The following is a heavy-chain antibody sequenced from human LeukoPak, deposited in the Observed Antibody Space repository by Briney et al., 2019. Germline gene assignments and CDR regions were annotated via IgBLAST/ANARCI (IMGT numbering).Heavy chain of an antibody. CDR3: ASRAYCGGDCYSGPDAFDI. Sequence: ASVTVSCKASGGTFSSYAISWVRQAPGQGLEWMGRIIPILGIANYAQKFQGRVTITADKSTSTAYMELSSLRSEDTAVYYCASRAYCGGDCYSGPDAFDIWGQGTMVTVSS. CDR2: IIPILGIA. CDR1: GGTFSSYA. D-gene: IGHD2-21*02. V-gene: IGHV1-69*04. J-gene: IGHJ3*02.